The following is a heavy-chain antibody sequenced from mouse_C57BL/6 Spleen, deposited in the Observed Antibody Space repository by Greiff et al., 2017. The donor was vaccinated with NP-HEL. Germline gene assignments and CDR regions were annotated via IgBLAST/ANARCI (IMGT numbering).Heavy chain of an antibody. V-gene: IGHV5-9-1*02. J-gene: IGHJ2*01. CDR3: TRVMVKKYYFDY. Sequence: DVQLVESGEGLVKPGGSLKLSCAASGFTFSSYAMSWVRQTPEKRLEWVAYISSGGDYIYYADTVKGRFTISRDNARNTLYLQMSSLKSEDTAMYYCTRVMVKKYYFDYWGQGTTLTVSS. CDR1: GFTFSSYA. D-gene: IGHD2-1*01. CDR2: ISSGGDYI.